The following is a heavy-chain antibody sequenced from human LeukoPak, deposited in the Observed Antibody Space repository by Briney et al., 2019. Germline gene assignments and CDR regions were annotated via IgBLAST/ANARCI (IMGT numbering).Heavy chain of an antibody. CDR2: ISGSGGST. J-gene: IGHJ4*02. CDR3: ARGFTSSSVFDY. Sequence: GGSLRLSCAASGFTFSSYAMSWVRQAPGKGLEWVSAISGSGGSTYYTDSVKGRFTISRDNSKNTLYLQMNSLRAEDTAVYYCARGFTSSSVFDYWGQGTLVTVSS. D-gene: IGHD6-6*01. V-gene: IGHV3-23*01. CDR1: GFTFSSYA.